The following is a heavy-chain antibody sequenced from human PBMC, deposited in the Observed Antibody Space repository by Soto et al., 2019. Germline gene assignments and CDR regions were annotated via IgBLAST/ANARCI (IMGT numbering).Heavy chain of an antibody. Sequence: QVQLVESGGGVVQPGRSLRLSCAASGFTFSSYGMHWVRQAPGKGLEWVAVISYDGSNKYYADSVKGRFTISRDNSKNTLYLQMNSLRAEHTAVYYCAKVTGIGSTTVLSDYWGQGTLVTVSS. D-gene: IGHD4-17*01. V-gene: IGHV3-30*18. CDR1: GFTFSSYG. J-gene: IGHJ4*02. CDR2: ISYDGSNK. CDR3: AKVTGIGSTTVLSDY.